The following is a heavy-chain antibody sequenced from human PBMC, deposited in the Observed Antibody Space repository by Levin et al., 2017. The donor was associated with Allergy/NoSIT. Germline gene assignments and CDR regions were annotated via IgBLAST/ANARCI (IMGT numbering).Heavy chain of an antibody. CDR3: ARDYYGTVDY. Sequence: PSETLSLTCTVSGGSVSSGSYYWSWIRQPPGKGLEWIGYIYYSGSTNYNPSLKSRVTISVDTSKNQFSLKLSSVTAADTAVYYCARDYYGTVDYWGQGTLVTVSS. D-gene: IGHD3-10*01. J-gene: IGHJ4*02. CDR2: IYYSGST. V-gene: IGHV4-61*01. CDR1: GGSVSSGSYY.